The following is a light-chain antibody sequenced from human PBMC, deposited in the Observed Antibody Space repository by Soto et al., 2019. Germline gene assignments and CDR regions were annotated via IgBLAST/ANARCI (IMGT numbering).Light chain of an antibody. V-gene: IGKV4-1*01. Sequence: DFVMTQTPDSLAVSLGERATINCKSSPSVLSSSNNKNYLAWYQQKPGQPPKLLIYWASTRDSGVPDRFSGSGSWTDFTLTIITLQAEDVAVYYCQQYYSTPYTFGQGTKLEIK. CDR2: WAS. CDR3: QQYYSTPYT. CDR1: PSVLSSSNNKNY. J-gene: IGKJ2*01.